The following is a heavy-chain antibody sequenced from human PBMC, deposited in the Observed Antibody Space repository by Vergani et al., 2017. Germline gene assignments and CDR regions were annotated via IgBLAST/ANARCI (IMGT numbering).Heavy chain of an antibody. CDR1: GDSISSGVYY. V-gene: IGHV4-31*03. Sequence: QVQLQESGPGLVKPSQTLSLTCSVSGDSISSGVYYWNWIRPPPGKGLEWIGYIYSTGSTHHNPSLRRRINMSVDTSKIQFSLKLNSVTAADTAMYYCARMGGYDEGDAFRIGYFDSWGPGILVTVSS. CDR3: ARMGGYDEGDAFRIGYFDS. CDR2: IYSTGST. D-gene: IGHD3-22*01. J-gene: IGHJ4*02.